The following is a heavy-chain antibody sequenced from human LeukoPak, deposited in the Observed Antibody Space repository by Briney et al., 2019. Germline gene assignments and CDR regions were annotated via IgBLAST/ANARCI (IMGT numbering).Heavy chain of an antibody. CDR3: ARDMQGDCSSISCSYLFDY. CDR1: GGSISSRDYS. CDR2: VYHGGTT. D-gene: IGHD2-2*01. J-gene: IGHJ4*02. Sequence: SETLSLTCAVSGGSISSRDYSWSWIRLPPGKGLEWIGSVYHGGTTYYNPSLKSRVTMSVDTSKNQFSLKLSSVTAADTAVYYCARDMQGDCSSISCSYLFDYWGQGTLVTVSS. V-gene: IGHV4-30-2*01.